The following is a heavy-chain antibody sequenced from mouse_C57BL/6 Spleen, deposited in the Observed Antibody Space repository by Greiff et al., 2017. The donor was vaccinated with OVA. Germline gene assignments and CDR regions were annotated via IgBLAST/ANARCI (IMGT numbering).Heavy chain of an antibody. CDR1: GYTFTSYW. CDR3: ARSRDYYGSSPH. CDR2: IDPSDSYT. Sequence: QVHVKQPGAELVKPGASVKLSCKASGYTFTSYWMQWVKQRPGQGLEWIGEIDPSDSYTNYNQKFKGKATLTVDTSSSTAYMQLSSLTSEDSAVYYCARSRDYYGSSPHWGQGTLVTVSA. D-gene: IGHD1-1*01. J-gene: IGHJ3*01. V-gene: IGHV1-50*01.